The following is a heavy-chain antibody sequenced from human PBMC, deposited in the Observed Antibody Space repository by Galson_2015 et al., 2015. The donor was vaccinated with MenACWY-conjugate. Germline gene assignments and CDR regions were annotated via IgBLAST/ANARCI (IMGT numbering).Heavy chain of an antibody. CDR1: GDSVSSNSAA. D-gene: IGHD5-18*01. J-gene: IGHJ4*02. CDR2: TYYRSKWYN. V-gene: IGHV6-1*01. CDR3: ARAALLRGYIFMYFFDY. Sequence: CAISGDSVSSNSAAWNWIRQSPSRGLEWLGRTYYRSKWYNDYAVSVKSRISINPDTSMNQLTLHLNSVTPEDTAVYYCARAALLRGYIFMYFFDYWGQGTLVTVSS.